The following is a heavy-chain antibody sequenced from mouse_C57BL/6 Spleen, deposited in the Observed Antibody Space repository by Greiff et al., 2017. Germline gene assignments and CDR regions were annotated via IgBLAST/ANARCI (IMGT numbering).Heavy chain of an antibody. J-gene: IGHJ2*01. CDR3: ASSYSNPYYFDY. CDR1: GYTFTSYW. CDR2: IHPSDSDT. D-gene: IGHD2-5*01. Sequence: QVQLQQPGAELVKPGASVKVSCKASGYTFTSYWMHWVKQRPGQGLEWIGRIHPSDSDTNYNQKFKGKATVTVDKSYSTAYMQLSSRTSEDSAVYDYASSYSNPYYFDYWGQGTTLTVSS. V-gene: IGHV1-74*01.